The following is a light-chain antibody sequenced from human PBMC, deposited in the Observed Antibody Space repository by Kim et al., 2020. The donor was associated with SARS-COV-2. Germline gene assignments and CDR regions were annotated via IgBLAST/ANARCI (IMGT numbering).Light chain of an antibody. J-gene: IGKJ2*01. Sequence: RVTFTCSSSHSVFSGANNQHYVGWYQQKPGQPPKLLIHWASTRESGVPDRFSGSGSGTDFTLTINSLQAEDVAVYFCQQYYSIPYTFGQGTKLEIK. CDR3: QQYYSIPYT. V-gene: IGKV4-1*01. CDR1: HSVFSGANNQHY. CDR2: WAS.